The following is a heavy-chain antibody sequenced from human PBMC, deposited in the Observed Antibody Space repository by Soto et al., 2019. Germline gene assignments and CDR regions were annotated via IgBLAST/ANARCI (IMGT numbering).Heavy chain of an antibody. D-gene: IGHD3-16*01. J-gene: IGHJ5*02. V-gene: IGHV3-23*01. CDR1: GLTLRSYA. Sequence: EGQLLQSGGDWVQPGGSLRLSCAGSGLTLRSYAMTCIRQTPEKGLEWVSTISGRSGVPSYADSVNGRFTVSRDNSKNTLYLQMNSLRPDDTAIYYCAKGGPSTGGFDPWGQGTLVTVAS. CDR3: AKGGPSTGGFDP. CDR2: ISGRSGVP.